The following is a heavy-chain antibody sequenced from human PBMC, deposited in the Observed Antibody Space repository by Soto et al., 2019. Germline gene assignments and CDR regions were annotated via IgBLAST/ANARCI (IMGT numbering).Heavy chain of an antibody. V-gene: IGHV5-51*01. CDR3: ARRRDYYYYGMDV. J-gene: IGHJ6*02. Sequence: GESLKISCQGSGYSFTSYWIGWVRQMPGKGLEWMGIIYPGDSDTRYSPSFQGQVTISADKSISTAYLQWSSLKASDTAMYYCARRRDYYYYGMDVWGQGATVTVSS. CDR1: GYSFTSYW. CDR2: IYPGDSDT.